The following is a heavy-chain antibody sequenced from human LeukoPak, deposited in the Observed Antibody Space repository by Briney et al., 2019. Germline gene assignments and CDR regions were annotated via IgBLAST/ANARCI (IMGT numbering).Heavy chain of an antibody. CDR3: AKAIYERIFDPRYGMDV. D-gene: IGHD3-3*01. Sequence: TGRSLRLSCAASGFSISNYGMHWVRQAPGKGLEWVAYILHDGRYKQYADSVKGRFTISRDNSENSQYLQMDSLRAEDTAVYYCAKAIYERIFDPRYGMDVWGQGTTVTVSS. J-gene: IGHJ6*02. V-gene: IGHV3-30*18. CDR1: GFSISNYG. CDR2: ILHDGRYK.